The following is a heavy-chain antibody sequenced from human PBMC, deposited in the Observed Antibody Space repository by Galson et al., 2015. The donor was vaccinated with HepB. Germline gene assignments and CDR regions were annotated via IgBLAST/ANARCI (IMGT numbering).Heavy chain of an antibody. D-gene: IGHD3-10*01. J-gene: IGHJ4*02. CDR3: AKRGYYGSGSYYFGSFDY. Sequence: SLRLSCAASGFTFSSYAMSWVRQAPGKGLEWVSAISGSGGSTYYADSVKGRFTISRDNSKNTLYLQMNSLRAEDTAVYYCAKRGYYGSGSYYFGSFDYWGQGTLVTVSS. CDR2: ISGSGGST. V-gene: IGHV3-23*01. CDR1: GFTFSSYA.